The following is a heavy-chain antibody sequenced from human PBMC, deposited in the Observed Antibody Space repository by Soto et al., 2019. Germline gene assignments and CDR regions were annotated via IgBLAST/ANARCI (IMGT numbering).Heavy chain of an antibody. CDR2: IYYSGST. CDR1: GGSISSSSYY. CDR3: ARREPDYYFDY. V-gene: IGHV4-39*01. J-gene: IGHJ4*02. Sequence: SETLSLTCTVSGGSISSSSYYWGWIRQPPGKGLEWIGSIYYSGSTYYNPSLKSRVTISVDTSKNQFSLKLSSVTAADTAVYYCARREPDYYFDYWGQGTLVTVSS.